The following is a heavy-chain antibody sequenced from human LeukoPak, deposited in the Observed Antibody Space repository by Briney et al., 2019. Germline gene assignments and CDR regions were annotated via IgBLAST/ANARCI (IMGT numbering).Heavy chain of an antibody. Sequence: ASVKVSCKASGYTFTNHGFSWVRQAPGQGLEWMGWISTYNGDTNYAQNLQGRVTMTTDTSTSIAYMEMRSLRSDDTAVYYCARDCSSTSCYNVYWGQGTLVTVSS. CDR3: ARDCSSTSCYNVY. CDR2: ISTYNGDT. V-gene: IGHV1-18*01. CDR1: GYTFTNHG. J-gene: IGHJ4*02. D-gene: IGHD2-2*02.